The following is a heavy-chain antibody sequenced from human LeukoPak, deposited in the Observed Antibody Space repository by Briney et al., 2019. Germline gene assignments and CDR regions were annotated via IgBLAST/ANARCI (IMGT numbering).Heavy chain of an antibody. J-gene: IGHJ4*02. CDR2: ISTISSYI. Sequence: GGSLRLSCAASGFTFSTYSMNWVRQAPGKGLEWVSSISTISSYIYYADSVKGRFTISRDNAKNSLYLQMNSLRAEDTAVYYCARGGSSQVDYWGQGTLVPVSS. CDR1: GFTFSTYS. V-gene: IGHV3-21*01. CDR3: ARGGSSQVDY.